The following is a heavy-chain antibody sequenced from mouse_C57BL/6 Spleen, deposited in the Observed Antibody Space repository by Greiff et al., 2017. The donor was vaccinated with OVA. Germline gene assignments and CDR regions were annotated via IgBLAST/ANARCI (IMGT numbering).Heavy chain of an antibody. V-gene: IGHV1-64*01. CDR1: GYTFTSYW. Sequence: QVQLQQSGAELVKPGASVKLSCKASGYTFTSYWMHWVKQRPGQGLEWIGMIHPNSGSTNYNEKFKSKATLTVDKSSSTAYKQLSSLTSEDSAVYYCARGGGYDIYWYFDVWGTGTTVTVSS. CDR3: ARGGGYDIYWYFDV. D-gene: IGHD2-2*01. CDR2: IHPNSGST. J-gene: IGHJ1*03.